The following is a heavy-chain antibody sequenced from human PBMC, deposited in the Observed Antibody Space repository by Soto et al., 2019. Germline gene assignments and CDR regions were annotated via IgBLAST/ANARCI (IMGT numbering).Heavy chain of an antibody. J-gene: IGHJ4*02. D-gene: IGHD3-22*01. CDR3: AKIESRFFYDSTGYYPFDY. CDR1: GYTFTSYG. Sequence: ASVKVSCKASGYTFTSYGISWVRQAPGQGLEWMGWISAYNGNTNYAQKLQGRVTMTTGTSTSTAYMELRSLRSEDTAVYYCAKIESRFFYDSTGYYPFDYWGQGTLVTVSS. CDR2: ISAYNGNT. V-gene: IGHV1-18*01.